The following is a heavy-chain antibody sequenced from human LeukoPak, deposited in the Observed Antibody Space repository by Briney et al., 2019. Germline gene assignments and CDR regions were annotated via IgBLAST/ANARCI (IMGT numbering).Heavy chain of an antibody. D-gene: IGHD5-12*01. CDR2: IRSKAYGGTT. J-gene: IGHJ4*02. V-gene: IGHV3-49*03. CDR1: GFTFGGYA. Sequence: TGGSLRLSCTASGFTFGGYAMSWFRQAPGKGLEWVGFIRSKAYGGTTEYAASVKGRFTISRDDSKSIAYLQMNSLKTEDTAVYYCTRQAGVATPRDYWGQGTLVTVSS. CDR3: TRQAGVATPRDY.